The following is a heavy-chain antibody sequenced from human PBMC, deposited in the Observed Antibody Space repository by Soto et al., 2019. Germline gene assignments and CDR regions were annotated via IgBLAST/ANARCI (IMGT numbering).Heavy chain of an antibody. D-gene: IGHD3-9*01. CDR2: IWYDGSNK. J-gene: IGHJ6*02. Sequence: GGSLRLSCAASGFTFSSYGMHWVRQAPGKGQEWVAVIWYDGSNKYYADSVKGRFTISRDNSKNTLYLQMNSLRAEDTAVYYCARDLLRYFDWLDYYYYGMDVWGQGTTVTVSS. V-gene: IGHV3-33*01. CDR1: GFTFSSYG. CDR3: ARDLLRYFDWLDYYYYGMDV.